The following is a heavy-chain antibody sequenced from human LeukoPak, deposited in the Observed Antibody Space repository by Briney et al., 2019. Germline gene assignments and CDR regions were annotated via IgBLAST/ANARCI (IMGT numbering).Heavy chain of an antibody. CDR3: ARGFCSHEICQVFTH. J-gene: IGHJ4*02. V-gene: IGHV4-59*02. CDR1: GGAVNSYY. D-gene: IGHD3-3*01. CDR2: ISHSGNT. Sequence: SETLSLTCTVSGGAVNSYYWSSIRQTPGKGLEWIGYISHSGNTDYAPSLKSRVTMSLDTSKNQFSLKLTSVTAADTALYYCARGFCSHEICQVFTHWGQGTLVTVSS.